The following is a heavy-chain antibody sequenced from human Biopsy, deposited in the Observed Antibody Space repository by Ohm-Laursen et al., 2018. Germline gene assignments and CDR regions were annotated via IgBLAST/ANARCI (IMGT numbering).Heavy chain of an antibody. CDR2: IWYDGSNK. CDR3: AKPADSYGSEFYFNY. V-gene: IGHV3-33*06. J-gene: IGHJ4*02. D-gene: IGHD4-17*01. CDR1: GFTFSSYG. Sequence: SLRLSCTASGFTFSSYGMHWVRQAPGKGLEWVAAIWYDGSNKNYADSVKGRFTISRDNSKNTLYLRMNSLRAEDTAVYYCAKPADSYGSEFYFNYWGQGTLVTVSS.